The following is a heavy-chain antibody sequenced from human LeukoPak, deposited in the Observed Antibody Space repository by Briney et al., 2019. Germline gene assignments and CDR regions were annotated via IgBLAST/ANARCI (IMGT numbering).Heavy chain of an antibody. J-gene: IGHJ4*02. Sequence: ASVEVSCKASGYTFINYAIHWVRQAPGQGLEWMGWVSPYNGDTKYAQNHQGRVTMTTDTSTTTAHMELRSLTSDDTAVYYCAKAWDYGDRGEIDYWAREPWSPSP. CDR1: GYTFINYA. CDR2: VSPYNGDT. V-gene: IGHV1-18*01. CDR3: AKAWDYGDRGEIDY. D-gene: IGHD4-17*01.